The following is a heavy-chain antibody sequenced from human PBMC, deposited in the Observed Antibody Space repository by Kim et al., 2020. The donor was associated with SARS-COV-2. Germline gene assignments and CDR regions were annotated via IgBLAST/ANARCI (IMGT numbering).Heavy chain of an antibody. Sequence: YNPSLKSRVTISVDTSKNQFSLKLSSVTAADTAVYYCARDGGSGWYYFDYWGQGTLVTVSS. J-gene: IGHJ4*02. CDR3: ARDGGSGWYYFDY. D-gene: IGHD6-19*01. V-gene: IGHV4-59*01.